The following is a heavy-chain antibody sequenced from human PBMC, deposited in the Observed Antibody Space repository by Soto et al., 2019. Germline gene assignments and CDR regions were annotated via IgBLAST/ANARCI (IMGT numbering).Heavy chain of an antibody. CDR3: AKTDRGYDFWSGYSHYYGMDV. D-gene: IGHD3-3*01. J-gene: IGHJ6*02. CDR2: ISYDGSNK. Sequence: QVQLVESGGGVVQPGRSLRLSCEASGFTFSSYGMHWVRQAPGKGLEWVAVISYDGSNKYYADSVKGRFTISRDNSKNTLYLQMNSLRAEDTAVYYCAKTDRGYDFWSGYSHYYGMDVWGQGTTVTVSS. V-gene: IGHV3-30*18. CDR1: GFTFSSYG.